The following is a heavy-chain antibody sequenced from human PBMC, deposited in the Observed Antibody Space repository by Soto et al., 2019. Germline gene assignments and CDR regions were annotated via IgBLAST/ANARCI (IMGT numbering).Heavy chain of an antibody. CDR1: GGSFSGYY. D-gene: IGHD3-10*01. CDR3: ARDRGYYYYYGMDV. J-gene: IGHJ6*02. V-gene: IGHV4-34*01. Sequence: SETLSLTCAVYGGSFSGYYWSWIRQPPGKGLEWIGEINHSGSTNYNPSLKSRVTISVDTSKNQFSLKLSSVTAADTAVYYCARDRGYYYYYGMDVWGQGTTVTVSS. CDR2: INHSGST.